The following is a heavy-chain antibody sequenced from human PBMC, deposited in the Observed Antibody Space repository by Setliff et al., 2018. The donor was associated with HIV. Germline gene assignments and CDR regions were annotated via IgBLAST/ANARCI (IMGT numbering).Heavy chain of an antibody. V-gene: IGHV3-21*01. CDR3: ARGTGPSGCAGDCYHD. J-gene: IGHJ4*02. CDR2: ISSSGSYI. Sequence: GGSLRLSCAASGFTFSSYSMNWGRQAPGKGLEWDSSISSSGSYIYYADSVKGRFTSSRDNGKNSLYLQMNSLRAEDTAVYYFARGTGPSGCAGDCYHDWGQGTLVTVSS. D-gene: IGHD2-21*02. CDR1: GFTFSSYS.